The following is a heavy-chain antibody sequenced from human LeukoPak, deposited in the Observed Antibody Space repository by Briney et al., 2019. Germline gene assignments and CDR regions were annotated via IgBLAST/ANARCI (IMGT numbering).Heavy chain of an antibody. V-gene: IGHV4-39*01. J-gene: IGHJ3*02. Sequence: PSETLSLTCTVSGGSISSSSYYWGWIRQPPGKGLEWIGSIYYSGSTYYNPSLKSRVTISVDTSKNQFSLKLSSVTAADTAVYYCARFGVASLDIWGQGTMVTVSS. CDR3: ARFGVASLDI. CDR1: GGSISSSSYY. D-gene: IGHD3-3*01. CDR2: IYYSGST.